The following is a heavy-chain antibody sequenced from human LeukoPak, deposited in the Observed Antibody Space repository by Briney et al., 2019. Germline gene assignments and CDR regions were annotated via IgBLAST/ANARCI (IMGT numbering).Heavy chain of an antibody. J-gene: IGHJ4*02. Sequence: ASVKVSCKASGYTFTGYYMHWVRQAPGQGLEWMGWINPNSGGTNYAQKFQGRVTITRNTSISTAYMELSSLRSEDTAVYYCARGEEDFDYWGQGTLVTVSS. D-gene: IGHD1-26*01. V-gene: IGHV1-2*02. CDR1: GYTFTGYY. CDR3: ARGEEDFDY. CDR2: INPNSGGT.